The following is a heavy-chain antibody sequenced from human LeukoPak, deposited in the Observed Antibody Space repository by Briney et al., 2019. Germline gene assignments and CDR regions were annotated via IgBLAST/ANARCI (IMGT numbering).Heavy chain of an antibody. CDR1: GFTFSSYG. J-gene: IGHJ4*02. V-gene: IGHV3-23*01. CDR3: AKREMATIHFDY. CDR2: ISGSGGST. D-gene: IGHD5-24*01. Sequence: GGTLRLSCAASGFTFSSYGMSWVRQAPGKGLEWVSAISGSGGSTYYADSVKGRFTISRDNSKNTLYLQMNSLRAEDTAVYYCAKREMATIHFDYWGQGTLVTVSS.